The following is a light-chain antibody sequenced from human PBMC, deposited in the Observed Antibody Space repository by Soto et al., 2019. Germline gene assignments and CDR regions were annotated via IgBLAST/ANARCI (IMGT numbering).Light chain of an antibody. CDR1: SSNIGGNS. J-gene: IGLJ1*01. CDR2: DDD. V-gene: IGLV1-51*01. Sequence: QSVLTQPPSVSAAPGQRVTISCSGSSSNIGGNSVSWYQQLPGAAPKLLIYDDDKRPSGIPDRFSGSKSGTSATLGITGFQTGDEADYYCGSWDSSLSAYVFGTGTKVT. CDR3: GSWDSSLSAYV.